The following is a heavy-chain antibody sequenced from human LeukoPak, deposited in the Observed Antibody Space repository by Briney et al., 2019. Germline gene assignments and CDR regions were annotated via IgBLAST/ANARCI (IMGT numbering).Heavy chain of an antibody. CDR1: GDSASSNSAA. Sequence: SQTPSLTTAISGDSASSNSAACNWISHPPSRGLEWLGRTYYRSKWYNDYAVSVKSRMTINSDRSKSQCSLQLNSVTPEDTAGYYCARGGNWNDYRFDGGGQGSLVTVSS. V-gene: IGHV6-1*01. D-gene: IGHD1-1*01. CDR3: ARGGNWNDYRFDG. CDR2: TYYRSKWYN. J-gene: IGHJ4*02.